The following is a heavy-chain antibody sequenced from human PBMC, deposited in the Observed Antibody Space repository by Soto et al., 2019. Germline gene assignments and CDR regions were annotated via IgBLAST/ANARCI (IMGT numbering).Heavy chain of an antibody. CDR1: GGSISSYF. Sequence: QVQLQESGPGLVKPSETLSLTCTVSGGSISSYFWSWIRQPPGTGLELIGYIYYTGSTNYNPSITSRVTITGDTSKTRFYLQLNSVTGTDTAVYYCANFNWYFDLWGRGTLVSGSS. CDR3: ANFNWYFDL. V-gene: IGHV4-59*01. J-gene: IGHJ2*01. CDR2: IYYTGST.